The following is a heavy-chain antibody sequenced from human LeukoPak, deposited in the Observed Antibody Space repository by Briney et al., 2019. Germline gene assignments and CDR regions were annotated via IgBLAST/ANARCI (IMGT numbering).Heavy chain of an antibody. V-gene: IGHV3-23*01. CDR2: ISDIGLST. Sequence: GGSLRLSCGASGFIFNSYAMSWVRQAPGKGLEGVSTISDIGLSTYYADSVKGRLTISRDNSKNTLSLLLSSLRADDTAIYYCARISLRAFDVWGQGTTVTVSS. J-gene: IGHJ3*01. D-gene: IGHD2/OR15-2a*01. CDR3: ARISLRAFDV. CDR1: GFIFNSYA.